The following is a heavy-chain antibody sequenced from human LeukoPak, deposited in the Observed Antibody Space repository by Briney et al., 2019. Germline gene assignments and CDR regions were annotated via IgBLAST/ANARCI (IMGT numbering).Heavy chain of an antibody. CDR2: IYYSGST. CDR1: GGSISSSSYY. J-gene: IGHJ4*02. Sequence: SETLSLTCTVSGGSISSSSYYWGWIRQPPGKGLEWIGSIYYSGSTYYNPSLKSRVTISVDTSKNQFSLKLSSVTAADTAVYYCARLSEGPFDYQGQGTLVTVSS. CDR3: ARLSEGPFDY. D-gene: IGHD3-3*01. V-gene: IGHV4-39*01.